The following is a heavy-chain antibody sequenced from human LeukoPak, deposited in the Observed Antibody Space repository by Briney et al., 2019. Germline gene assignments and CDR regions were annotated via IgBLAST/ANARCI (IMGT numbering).Heavy chain of an antibody. CDR3: ARGVLTAYAAFDF. V-gene: IGHV3-23*01. D-gene: IGHD3-16*01. CDR2: ISPGGGTT. CDR1: GFAFGSEA. J-gene: IGHJ4*02. Sequence: GGSLRLSCTVSGFAFGSEAMSWVRQSPARGLEWVASISPGGGTTYYADFVKGRFTISRDNSKNTLDLQMSSLRPEDTAVYYCARGVLTAYAAFDFWGQGTLVTVSS.